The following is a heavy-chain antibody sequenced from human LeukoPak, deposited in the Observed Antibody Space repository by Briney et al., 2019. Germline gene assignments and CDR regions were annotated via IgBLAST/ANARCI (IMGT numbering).Heavy chain of an antibody. D-gene: IGHD4-17*01. V-gene: IGHV1-18*01. CDR1: GYTFTSYG. CDR2: ISAYNGNT. J-gene: IGHJ6*03. Sequence: GASVKVSCKASGYTFTSYGISWVRQAPGQGLEWMGWISAYNGNTNYAQKLQGRVTMTTDTSTSTAYMELSSLRSDDTAVYSCARCHGHSEGYSYYYMDVWGKGTPVTISS. CDR3: ARCHGHSEGYSYYYMDV.